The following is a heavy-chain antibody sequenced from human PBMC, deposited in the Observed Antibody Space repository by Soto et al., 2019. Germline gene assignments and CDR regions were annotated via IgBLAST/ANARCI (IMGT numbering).Heavy chain of an antibody. V-gene: IGHV3-7*01. CDR1: GFTFSGSW. CDR3: AIDPGYRSFKH. J-gene: IGHJ4*02. CDR2: IKEDGSVI. Sequence: DVQLVESGVGLVQPGGSLRLPCSASGFTFSGSWMSWVRQAPGKGLEFVANIKEDGSVINYVDSVKGRFTISRDTAKNSVYLQMNSLRDEDMAVYYFAIDPGYRSFKHWGQGTLVTVSS. D-gene: IGHD6-6*01.